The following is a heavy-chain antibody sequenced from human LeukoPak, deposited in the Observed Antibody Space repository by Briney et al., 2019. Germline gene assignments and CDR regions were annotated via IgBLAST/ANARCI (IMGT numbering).Heavy chain of an antibody. CDR3: ARVDYDVLTGYQNYLQH. D-gene: IGHD3-9*01. Sequence: SETLSLTCTVSGVSISSSNSYWGWIRQPPGKGLEWIGSVYYSGNTYYNASLKSQVSISIDTSKNQFSLKLTSVTAADTAVYYCARVDYDVLTGYQNYLQHWGQGTLVTVSS. V-gene: IGHV4-39*01. CDR2: VYYSGNT. J-gene: IGHJ4*02. CDR1: GVSISSSNSY.